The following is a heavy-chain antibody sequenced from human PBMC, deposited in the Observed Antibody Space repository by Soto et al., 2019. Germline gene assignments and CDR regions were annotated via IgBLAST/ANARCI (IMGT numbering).Heavy chain of an antibody. Sequence: ASVKASCKASGCTFSSYAISWVRQAPGQGLEWMGGIIPIFGTANYAQKFQGRVTITADKSTSTAYMALSSLRYEDTAGYYCASRRLAGCYYYHGMEVWGQGTRFTISS. D-gene: IGHD6-25*01. J-gene: IGHJ6*02. CDR2: IIPIFGTA. CDR1: GCTFSSYA. CDR3: ASRRLAGCYYYHGMEV. V-gene: IGHV1-69*06.